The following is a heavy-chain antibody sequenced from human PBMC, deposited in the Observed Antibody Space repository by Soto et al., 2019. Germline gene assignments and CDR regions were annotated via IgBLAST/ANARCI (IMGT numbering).Heavy chain of an antibody. V-gene: IGHV3-30*18. CDR1: GFTFSSYG. J-gene: IGHJ4*02. CDR3: AKDLEDVVNNWNAHLAFDY. D-gene: IGHD1-20*01. CDR2: ISYDGSNK. Sequence: QVQLVESGGGVVQPGRSLRLSCAASGFTFSSYGMHWVRQAPGKGLAWVAVISYDGSNKYYADSVKGRFTISRDNSKNTLYLQMNSLRAEDTAVYYCAKDLEDVVNNWNAHLAFDYWGQGTLVTVSS.